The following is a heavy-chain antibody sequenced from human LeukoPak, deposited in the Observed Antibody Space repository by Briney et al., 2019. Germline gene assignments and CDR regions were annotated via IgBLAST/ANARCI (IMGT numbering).Heavy chain of an antibody. Sequence: GGSLRLSCAVSGLIFRSYWMSWVRQAPGKGLEWVANINQDGSEKYFVDSVKGRFTISRDNAKNSLHLQMNTLRAEDTAVYYCARGGYGDRNFDYWGQGTLVTVSS. CDR3: ARGGYGDRNFDY. D-gene: IGHD4-17*01. CDR1: GLIFRSYW. J-gene: IGHJ4*02. CDR2: INQDGSEK. V-gene: IGHV3-7*01.